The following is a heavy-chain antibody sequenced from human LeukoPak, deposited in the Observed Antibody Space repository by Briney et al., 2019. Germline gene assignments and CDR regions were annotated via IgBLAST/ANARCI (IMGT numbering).Heavy chain of an antibody. J-gene: IGHJ6*03. V-gene: IGHV4-61*02. CDR2: IYTSGST. CDR1: GGSINSDSYY. CDR3: ARDSQYSYYYYYMDV. Sequence: SQTLSLTCTVSGGSINSDSYYWSWIRQPAGKGLEWIGRIYTSGSTNYNPSLKSRVTMPVDTSKNQFSLKLSSVTAADTAVYYCARDSQYSYYYYYMDVWGKGTTVTVSS.